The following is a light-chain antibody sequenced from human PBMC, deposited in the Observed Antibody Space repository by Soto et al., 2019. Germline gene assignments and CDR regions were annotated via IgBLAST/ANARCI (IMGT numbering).Light chain of an antibody. CDR1: QRVDTTF. V-gene: IGKV3-20*01. Sequence: PGQRATLSCRASQRVDTTFFAWYQKKPGQAPRLLIQGASKRATGIPGRFSGSGSGTDFTLIISRLEPEDFAVYYCQQYMSSVTFGQGTKVEIK. J-gene: IGKJ1*01. CDR3: QQYMSSVT. CDR2: GAS.